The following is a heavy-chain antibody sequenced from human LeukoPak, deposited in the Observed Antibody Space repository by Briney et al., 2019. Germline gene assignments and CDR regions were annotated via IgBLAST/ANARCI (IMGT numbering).Heavy chain of an antibody. D-gene: IGHD2-15*01. Sequence: GGSLRLSCAASGFTFSTYDMNWVRQAPGKGLEWVSCISSSGTTTYYADSVKGRFTISRDNAKNSLYLQMNSLRAEDTAVYYCARDLSLYCSGGSCYSLNYWGQGTLVTVSS. CDR2: ISSSGTTT. V-gene: IGHV3-48*01. J-gene: IGHJ4*02. CDR3: ARDLSLYCSGGSCYSLNY. CDR1: GFTFSTYD.